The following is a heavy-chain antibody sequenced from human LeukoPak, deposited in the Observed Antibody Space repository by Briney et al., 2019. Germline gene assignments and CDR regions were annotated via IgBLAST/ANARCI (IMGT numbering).Heavy chain of an antibody. D-gene: IGHD3-9*01. V-gene: IGHV1-18*01. J-gene: IGHJ4*02. CDR1: GYTFTSYG. CDR2: ISAYNGNT. Sequence: ASVKVSCKASGYTFTSYGISWVRQAPGQGLEWMGWISAYNGNTNYAQKLQGRVTMTTDTSTSTAYMELSSLRSDDTAVYYCASYDILTGYYRFDYWGQGTLVTVSS. CDR3: ASYDILTGYYRFDY.